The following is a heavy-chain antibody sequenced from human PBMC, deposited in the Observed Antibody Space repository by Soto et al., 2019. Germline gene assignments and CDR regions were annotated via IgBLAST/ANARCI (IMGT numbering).Heavy chain of an antibody. Sequence: QVQLQESGPGLVKPSETLSLTYTISGGPMNNYYCSWFRQPRGQGLEWKGYMGYNGFTRYNPSLRSRVAISLDTAKNQFSLNLSSVTAADTALYYCARQGFGELHGLVDVWGQGITVTVSS. J-gene: IGHJ6*02. CDR2: MGYNGFT. V-gene: IGHV4-59*08. CDR1: GGPMNNYY. D-gene: IGHD3-10*01. CDR3: ARQGFGELHGLVDV.